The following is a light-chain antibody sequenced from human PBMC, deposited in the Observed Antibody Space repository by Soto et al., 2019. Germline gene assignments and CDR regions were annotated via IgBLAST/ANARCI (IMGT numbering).Light chain of an antibody. Sequence: DIQMTQSPSSLSASVGDRVTITCRASQSISNYLNWYQHKPGKTPKLLIYAASILQSGVPSRLSGSGSVTDFTLTISSLQPEDFATYYCQHSFTTPLTFGGGTKIQIK. V-gene: IGKV1-39*01. CDR1: QSISNY. J-gene: IGKJ4*01. CDR3: QHSFTTPLT. CDR2: AAS.